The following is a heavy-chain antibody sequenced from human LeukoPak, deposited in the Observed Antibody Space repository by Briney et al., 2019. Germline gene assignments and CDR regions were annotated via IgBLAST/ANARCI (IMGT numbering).Heavy chain of an antibody. CDR1: GGSFSGYY. Sequence: PSETLSLTCAVYGGSFSGYYWSWIRQPPGKGLEWIGEINHSGSTNYNPSLKSRVTISVDTSKNQFSLKLSSVTAVDTAVYYCARRHLGLFRYYYYYMDVWGKGTTVTVSS. CDR2: INHSGST. V-gene: IGHV4-34*01. D-gene: IGHD1-26*01. CDR3: ARRHLGLFRYYYYYMDV. J-gene: IGHJ6*03.